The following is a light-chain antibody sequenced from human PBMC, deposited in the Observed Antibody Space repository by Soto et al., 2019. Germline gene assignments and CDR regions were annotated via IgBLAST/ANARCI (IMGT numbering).Light chain of an antibody. J-gene: IGLJ2*01. V-gene: IGLV1-40*01. CDR2: DNN. Sequence: QSVLTQPPSVSGAPGQRVTISCTGSSSNIEALYDVNWYQQLPGTAPKLLIYDNNNRPSGVPDRFSGSKSGTSASLAITGLQAEDEADYYCQSYDNSLSGHVVFGGGTKVTVL. CDR3: QSYDNSLSGHVV. CDR1: SSNIEALYD.